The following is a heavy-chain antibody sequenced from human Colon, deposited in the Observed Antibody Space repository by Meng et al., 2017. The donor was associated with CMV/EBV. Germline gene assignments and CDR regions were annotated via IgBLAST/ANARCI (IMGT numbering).Heavy chain of an antibody. Sequence: ASVKVSCKASGFTLSNNGVTWVRQAPGQGLELVGWVSGYDGDTKYVQKFQGRVTLTADTSTNTAYLELRTLRSDDTAVYYCARDRGMHWQLSRGGYYYYGMDVWGQGTTVTVSS. J-gene: IGHJ6*02. CDR2: VSGYDGDT. CDR3: ARDRGMHWQLSRGGYYYYGMDV. V-gene: IGHV1-18*01. D-gene: IGHD2-15*01. CDR1: GFTLSNNG.